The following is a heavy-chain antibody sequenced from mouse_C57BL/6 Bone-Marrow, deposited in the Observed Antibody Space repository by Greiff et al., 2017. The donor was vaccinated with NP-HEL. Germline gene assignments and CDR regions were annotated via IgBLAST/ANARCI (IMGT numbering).Heavy chain of an antibody. CDR3: TTGSYDYGSSYDWYFDV. J-gene: IGHJ1*03. CDR1: GFNIKDDY. CDR2: IDPENGDT. Sequence: EVQLQQSGAELVRPGASVKLSCTASGFNIKDDYMHWVKQRPEQGLEWIGWIDPENGDTEYASKFQGKATITADTSSNTAYLQLSSLTSEDTAVYYCTTGSYDYGSSYDWYFDVWGTGTTVTVSS. V-gene: IGHV14-4*01. D-gene: IGHD1-1*01.